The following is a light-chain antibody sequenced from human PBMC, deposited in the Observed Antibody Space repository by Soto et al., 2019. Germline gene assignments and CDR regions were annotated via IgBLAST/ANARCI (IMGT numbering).Light chain of an antibody. J-gene: IGKJ4*01. Sequence: IQLTQSPSSLSASLGDRVTITCRASQGLSSYLAWYQQKPGKAPELLIYVTSTLQSGVPSRFSGSGSGTDFTLTISSLQPEDFATYYCQQHNSYPLTFGGGTKVEIK. V-gene: IGKV1-9*01. CDR3: QQHNSYPLT. CDR1: QGLSSY. CDR2: VTS.